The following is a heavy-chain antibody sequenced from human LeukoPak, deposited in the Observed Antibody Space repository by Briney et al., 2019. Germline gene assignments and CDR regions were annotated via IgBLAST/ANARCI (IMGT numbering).Heavy chain of an antibody. V-gene: IGHV4-39*07. CDR1: GGSISSSSYY. J-gene: IGHJ4*02. D-gene: IGHD3-22*01. CDR2: IYYSGST. CDR3: ARHDSSGYYCY. Sequence: SETLSLTCTVSGGSISSSSYYWGWIRQPPGKGLEWIGSIYYSGSTYYNPSLKSRVTISVDTSKNQFSLKLSSVTAADTAVYYCARHDSSGYYCYWGQGTLVTVSS.